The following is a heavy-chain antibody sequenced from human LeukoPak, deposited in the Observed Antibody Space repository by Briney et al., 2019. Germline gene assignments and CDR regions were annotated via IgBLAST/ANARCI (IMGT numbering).Heavy chain of an antibody. CDR2: TRGSGSRK. CDR1: GITLSNYG. Sequence: WGALRLGCSVSGITLSNYGRGWGRQAPGKGLEWVAGTRGSGSRKNYADSVKGRFTISRDSPKNTLYLQMNSLGAEDTAVYFCAKRGVVIRVVLVGFHKEAYYFDSWGQGALVTVSS. CDR3: AKRGVVIRVVLVGFHKEAYYFDS. D-gene: IGHD3-10*01. J-gene: IGHJ4*02. V-gene: IGHV3-23*01.